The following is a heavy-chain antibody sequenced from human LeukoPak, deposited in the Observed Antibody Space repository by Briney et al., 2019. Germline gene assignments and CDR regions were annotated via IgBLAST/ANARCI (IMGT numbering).Heavy chain of an antibody. J-gene: IGHJ4*02. D-gene: IGHD2-21*01. CDR1: GFTFSSYA. CDR3: AREGGDYDLGYYFDY. Sequence: PGGSLRLSCAASGFTFSSYAMSWVRQAPGKGLEWVSAISGSGGSTYYADSVKGRFTISRDNSKNTLYLQMNSLRAEDTAVYYCAREGGDYDLGYYFDYWGQGTLVTVSS. CDR2: ISGSGGST. V-gene: IGHV3-23*01.